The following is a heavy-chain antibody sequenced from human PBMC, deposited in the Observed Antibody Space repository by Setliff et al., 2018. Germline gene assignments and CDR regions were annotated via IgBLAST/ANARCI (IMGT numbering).Heavy chain of an antibody. J-gene: IGHJ5*02. CDR2: INKDGSER. V-gene: IGHV3-7*03. Sequence: GSLRLSCVASGLIFSNNWMSWVRQAPGKGLEWVTNINKDGSERSYVDSVKGRFTISRDNAKNSVYLQMNSLRADDTAVYYCVPQGPGYGNGWWTNWFDPWGQGTLVTVSS. CDR3: VPQGPGYGNGWWTNWFDP. CDR1: GLIFSNNW. D-gene: IGHD6-19*01.